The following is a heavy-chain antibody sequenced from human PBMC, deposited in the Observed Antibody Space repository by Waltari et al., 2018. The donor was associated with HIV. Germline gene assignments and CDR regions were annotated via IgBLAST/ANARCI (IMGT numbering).Heavy chain of an antibody. D-gene: IGHD3-10*01. Sequence: EVQLVESGGGLVQPGGSLRLSCAAYGFSVSETYMSWVRLAPGKGLQWVSCLDNEGRTKYIDSVKGRLTIVRDNSKKALYLQKNSLRVDDTAVYYCARMKRSYGSGQARYFYFGMDVWGQGTTVIGSS. CDR3: ARMKRSYGSGQARYFYFGMDV. CDR1: GFSVSETY. V-gene: IGHV3-53*01. J-gene: IGHJ6*02. CDR2: LDNEGRT.